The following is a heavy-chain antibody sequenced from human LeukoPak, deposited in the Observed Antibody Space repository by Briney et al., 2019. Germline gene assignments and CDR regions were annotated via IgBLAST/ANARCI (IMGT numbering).Heavy chain of an antibody. D-gene: IGHD6-19*01. J-gene: IGHJ5*02. CDR1: GGSISSYY. V-gene: IGHV4-59*01. CDR3: ARDRKQWLRGPFDP. Sequence: PSETLSLTCNVSGGSISSYYWNWIRQPPGKGLEWIGYFYSGSTNYNPSLKSRVIISMDTSKSQLSLKLSSVTVGDTAVYYCARDRKQWLRGPFDPWGQGTLVTVSS. CDR2: FYSGST.